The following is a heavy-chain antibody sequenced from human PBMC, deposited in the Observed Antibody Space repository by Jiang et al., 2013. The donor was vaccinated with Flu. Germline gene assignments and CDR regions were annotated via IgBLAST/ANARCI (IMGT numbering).Heavy chain of an antibody. J-gene: IGHJ4*02. CDR3: ARLSYYDFWSGYYDRSY. CDR1: GGSISSYY. Sequence: GLVKPSETLSLTCTVSGGSISSYYWSWIRQPPGKGLEWIGYIYYSGSTNXNPSLKSRVTISVDTSKNQFSLKLSSVTAADTAVYYCARLSYYDFWSGYYDRSYWGQGTLVTVSS. CDR2: IYYSGST. D-gene: IGHD3-3*01. V-gene: IGHV4-59*08.